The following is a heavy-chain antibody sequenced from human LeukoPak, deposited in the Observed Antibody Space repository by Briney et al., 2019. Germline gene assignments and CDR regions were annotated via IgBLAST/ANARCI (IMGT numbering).Heavy chain of an antibody. D-gene: IGHD6-19*01. J-gene: IGHJ1*01. CDR2: IYHSGST. CDR3: ATNGWYCLDH. V-gene: IGHV4-4*02. CDR1: GGSISSDNW. Sequence: PSETLSLTCAVSGGSISSDNWWSWLRQPPGKGLEWIGEIYHSGSTNYNPSLQSRVTISVDKSNNHFSLRLTSVTAADTAVYYCATNGWYCLDHWGQGALVTVSS.